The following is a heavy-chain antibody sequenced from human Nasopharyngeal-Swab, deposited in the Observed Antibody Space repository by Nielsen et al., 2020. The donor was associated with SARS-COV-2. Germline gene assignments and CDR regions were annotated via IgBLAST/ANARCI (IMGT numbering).Heavy chain of an antibody. CDR2: ISYDGSNK. V-gene: IGHV3-30*18. Sequence: VRQAPGKGLEWVAVISYDGSNKYYADSVKGRFTISRDNSKNTLYLQMNSLRAEDTAAYYCAKDSVYYWGQGTLVTVSS. CDR3: AKDSVYY. J-gene: IGHJ4*02.